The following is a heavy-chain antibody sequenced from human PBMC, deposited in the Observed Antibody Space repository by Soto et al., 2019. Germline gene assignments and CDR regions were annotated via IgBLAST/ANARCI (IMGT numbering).Heavy chain of an antibody. Sequence: QVQLVESGGGVVQPGRSLRLSCAASGFTFSSYGMHWVRQAPGKGLEWVAVISYDGNNKYYADSVKGRFTISRDNSKNPLYLQMNSLRAEDTAVYYCAKSVYNWNGGFFDYWGQGTLVTVSS. CDR1: GFTFSSYG. D-gene: IGHD1-1*01. CDR2: ISYDGNNK. CDR3: AKSVYNWNGGFFDY. J-gene: IGHJ4*02. V-gene: IGHV3-30*18.